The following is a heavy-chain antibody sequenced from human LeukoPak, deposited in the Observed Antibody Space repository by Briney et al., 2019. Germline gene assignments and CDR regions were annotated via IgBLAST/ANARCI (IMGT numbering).Heavy chain of an antibody. V-gene: IGHV1-8*02. D-gene: IGHD3-10*01. CDR2: MNPNSGNT. Sequence: ASVKVSCKASGYTFTSYGISWVRQAPGQGLEWMGWMNPNSGNTGYAQKFQGRVTMTRNTSISTAYMELSSLRSEDTAVYYCARGLGKSRGSGKYYMDVWGKGTTVTISS. J-gene: IGHJ6*03. CDR1: GYTFTSYG. CDR3: ARGLGKSRGSGKYYMDV.